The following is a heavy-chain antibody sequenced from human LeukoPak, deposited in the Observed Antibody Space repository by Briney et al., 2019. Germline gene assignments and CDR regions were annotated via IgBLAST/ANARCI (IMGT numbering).Heavy chain of an antibody. D-gene: IGHD6-19*01. V-gene: IGHV4-38-2*01. CDR2: IHHSGSN. J-gene: IGHJ4*02. Sequence: SETLSLTCGVSVYSISIGFYWAWIRQPPGKGLEWIGNIHHSGSNFYNPSLKSRVSISIDTSKNQFSLNLTPVTAADTAVYYCARSMAVAGGDYWGQGILVTVSS. CDR1: VYSISIGFY. CDR3: ARSMAVAGGDY.